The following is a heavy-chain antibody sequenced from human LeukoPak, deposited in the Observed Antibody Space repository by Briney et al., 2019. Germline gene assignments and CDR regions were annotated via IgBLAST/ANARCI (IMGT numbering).Heavy chain of an antibody. CDR1: GYSIGSGYW. D-gene: IGHD2-15*01. Sequence: SGTLSLTCVVSGYSIGSGYWWSWVRQSPGKGLEWIGEILHSGSATYNPSLKSRVTISVDRSKNQFSLKLSSVTAADTAVYYCARGRHCSGGSCLIWFDPWGQGTLVTVSS. CDR3: ARGRHCSGGSCLIWFDP. CDR2: ILHSGSA. V-gene: IGHV4-4*02. J-gene: IGHJ5*02.